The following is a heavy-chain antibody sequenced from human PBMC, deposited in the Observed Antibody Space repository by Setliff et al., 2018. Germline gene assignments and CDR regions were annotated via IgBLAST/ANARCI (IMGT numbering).Heavy chain of an antibody. Sequence: PGKSLKISCAASGITFSNSWMSWVRQAPGKGLEWVANINQDGTEKHYVASVKGRFTISRDNAKSSLLLQMNSLRAEDTARYYCTPGAFDIWGQGTMVTVSS. J-gene: IGHJ3*02. CDR1: GITFSNSW. V-gene: IGHV3-7*01. CDR2: INQDGTEK. CDR3: TPGAFDI.